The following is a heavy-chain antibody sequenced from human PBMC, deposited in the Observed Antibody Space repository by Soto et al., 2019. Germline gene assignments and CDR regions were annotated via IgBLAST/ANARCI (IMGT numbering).Heavy chain of an antibody. V-gene: IGHV4-30-4*01. Sequence: PSETLSLTCTVSGGSISSGDYYWSWIRQPPGKGLEWIGYIYYSGSTYYNPSLKSRVTISVDTSKNQFSLKLSSVTAADTAVYYCARSHDYGGNSFFYYWGQGTLVTVSS. J-gene: IGHJ4*02. CDR2: IYYSGST. CDR3: ARSHDYGGNSFFYY. CDR1: GGSISSGDYY. D-gene: IGHD4-17*01.